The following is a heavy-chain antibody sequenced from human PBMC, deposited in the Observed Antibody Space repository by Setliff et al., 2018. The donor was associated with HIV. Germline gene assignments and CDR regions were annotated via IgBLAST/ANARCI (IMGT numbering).Heavy chain of an antibody. CDR2: INPSGGST. Sequence: ASVKVSCKASGYTFTNYYMHWVRQAPGQGLEWMGIINPSGGSTSYAQKFQGRVTMTRDTSASTVYMALSSLRSEDTAVYYCARVYCSIASCYDEYYFDYWGQGTLVTVSS. D-gene: IGHD2-2*01. CDR1: GYTFTNYY. CDR3: ARVYCSIASCYDEYYFDY. J-gene: IGHJ4*02. V-gene: IGHV1-46*01.